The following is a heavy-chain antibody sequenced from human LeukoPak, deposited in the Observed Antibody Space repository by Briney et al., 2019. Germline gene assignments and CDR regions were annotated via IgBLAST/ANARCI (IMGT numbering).Heavy chain of an antibody. J-gene: IGHJ4*02. V-gene: IGHV4-61*01. CDR3: ARDQDWDLQSLRYFNY. CDR2: IYYSGST. Sequence: SETLCLTCTVSGGSVNSGPYYWSWIRQPPGKGLEWIGYIYYSGSTNYNPSLESRVTISIDTSKNQFSLKLSSVTAADTAVYYCARDQDWDLQSLRYFNYWGQGTLVTVSS. D-gene: IGHD1-26*01. CDR1: GGSVNSGPYY.